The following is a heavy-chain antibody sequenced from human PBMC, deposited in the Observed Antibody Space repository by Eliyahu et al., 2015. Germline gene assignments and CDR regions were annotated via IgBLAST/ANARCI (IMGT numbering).Heavy chain of an antibody. CDR1: GGSXSSXY. V-gene: IGHV4-4*09. CDR3: ARLPTPWVRGADVDY. CDR2: IYTSGST. Sequence: QVQLQESGPGLVKPSETLSLTCTVSGGSXSSXYWSWIRQPPGKGLEWIGYIYTSGSTNYNPSLKSRVTISVDTSKNQFSLKLSSVTAADTAVYYCARLPTPWVRGADVDYWGQGTLVTVSS. D-gene: IGHD3-10*01. J-gene: IGHJ4*02.